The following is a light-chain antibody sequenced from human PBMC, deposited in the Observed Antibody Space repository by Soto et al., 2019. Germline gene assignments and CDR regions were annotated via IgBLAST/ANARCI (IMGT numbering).Light chain of an antibody. V-gene: IGKV3-15*01. CDR2: GAS. CDR1: QSVSSN. Sequence: EIVMTHSPSTLSVSPGERATPSCRASQSVSSNLAWYQHKPGQAPRLLIFGASTRAAGIPARFSGSGSGTEFTLTISSLQSEDFAVYYCQQYSNWPLTFGGGTKVDI. J-gene: IGKJ4*01. CDR3: QQYSNWPLT.